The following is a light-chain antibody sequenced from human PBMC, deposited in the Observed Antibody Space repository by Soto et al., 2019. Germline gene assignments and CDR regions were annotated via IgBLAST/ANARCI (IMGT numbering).Light chain of an antibody. Sequence: IFLTQSPGTLSLSPWEITTLSCRASQSISRYLAWYQQKPGQAPRLLIYGASSRATGIPDRFSGSGSGTDFTLTISRLEPEDFAVYYCQQYGSSPITFGQGRRLEI. CDR1: QSISRY. J-gene: IGKJ5*01. V-gene: IGKV3-20*01. CDR3: QQYGSSPIT. CDR2: GAS.